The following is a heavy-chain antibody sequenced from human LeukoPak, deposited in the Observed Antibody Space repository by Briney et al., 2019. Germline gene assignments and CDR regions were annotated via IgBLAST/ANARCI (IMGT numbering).Heavy chain of an antibody. J-gene: IGHJ3*02. CDR3: ARDHLREGATGASEI. Sequence: GGSLRLSCAASRFTFSNYWMSWVRQAPGRGLEWVANIKQDGGEKNYVDSVKGRFTISRDNAKNSLYLQMNSLRVEDTAVYYCARDHLREGATGASEIWGQGTMVTVSS. V-gene: IGHV3-7*05. CDR2: IKQDGGEK. CDR1: RFTFSNYW. D-gene: IGHD1-26*01.